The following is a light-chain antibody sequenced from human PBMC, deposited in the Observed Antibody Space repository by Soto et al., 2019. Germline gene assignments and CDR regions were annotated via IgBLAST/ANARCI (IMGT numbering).Light chain of an antibody. CDR2: QVN. Sequence: QSALTQPASVSGSPGQSITISCTGTNSDVGGYDYVSWYQHYPGKAPKLLIYQVNNRPSGVSSRFSGSKSGNTASLTFSGLQAVDEADYYCSSLTSSNTWVFGGGTKLTVL. CDR3: SSLTSSNTWV. J-gene: IGLJ3*02. V-gene: IGLV2-14*01. CDR1: NSDVGGYDY.